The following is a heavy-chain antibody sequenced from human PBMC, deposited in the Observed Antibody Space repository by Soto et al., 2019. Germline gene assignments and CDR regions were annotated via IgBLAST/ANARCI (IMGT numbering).Heavy chain of an antibody. CDR2: IYHSGRT. CDR3: ARDRPSYGRNFDY. D-gene: IGHD1-26*01. CDR1: GGSVSSDYW. J-gene: IGHJ4*02. V-gene: IGHV4-4*02. Sequence: QVQLQESGPGVVKPSGTLSLTCAVSGGSVSSDYWWSWVRLPPGKGLEWIGEIYHSGRTNYNPPLKSRVTISLDKSKNQLSLILNSVTAADTAVYYCARDRPSYGRNFDYWGQGTLVTVSS.